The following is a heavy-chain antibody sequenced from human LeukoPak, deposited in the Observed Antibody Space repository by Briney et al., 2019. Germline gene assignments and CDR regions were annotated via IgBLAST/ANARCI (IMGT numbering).Heavy chain of an antibody. V-gene: IGHV3-30*02. J-gene: IGHJ4*02. CDR1: GFTFSSYG. D-gene: IGHD6-6*01. CDR2: IRYDGSNK. Sequence: GGSLRLSCAASGFTFSSYGIHWVRQAPGKGLEWVAFIRYDGSNKYHADSVKGRFTISRDNSKNTLYLQMNSLRAEDTAVYFCVSLGYSSSSVRYWGQGTLVTVSS. CDR3: VSLGYSSSSVRY.